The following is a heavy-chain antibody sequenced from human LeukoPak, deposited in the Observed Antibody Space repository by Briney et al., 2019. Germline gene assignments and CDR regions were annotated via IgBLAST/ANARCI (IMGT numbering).Heavy chain of an antibody. CDR3: AKDWWQEGGDYFDY. V-gene: IGHV3-74*01. CDR1: GFTFSSYW. Sequence: PGGSLRLSCAASGFTFSSYWMHWVRQAPGKGLVWVSHIKTDGSSTNYAESVKGRFTISRDNSKNTLYLQMNSLRAEDTAVYYCAKDWWQEGGDYFDYWGQGTLVTVSS. CDR2: IKTDGSST. D-gene: IGHD2-15*01. J-gene: IGHJ4*02.